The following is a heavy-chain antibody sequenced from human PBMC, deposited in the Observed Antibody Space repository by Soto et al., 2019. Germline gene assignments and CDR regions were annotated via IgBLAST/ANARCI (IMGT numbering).Heavy chain of an antibody. Sequence: VGSLRLSCVASGFNFGNFGMHWVRQAPGKGLEWLTVISNDENIKQDSVRGRFAIARDNSKNTLYLHLTSLRAEDTAIYYCARGLRGVLDYWGQGTLVTVSS. CDR2: ISNDENIK. CDR1: GFNFGNFG. D-gene: IGHD5-12*01. CDR3: ARGLRGVLDY. J-gene: IGHJ4*02. V-gene: IGHV3-33*01.